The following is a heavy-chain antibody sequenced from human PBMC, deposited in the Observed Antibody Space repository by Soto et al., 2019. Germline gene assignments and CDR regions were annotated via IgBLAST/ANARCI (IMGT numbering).Heavy chain of an antibody. Sequence: VGSLRLSCVASGFNFGNFGMHWVRQAPGKGLEWLTVISNDENIKQDSVRGRFAIARDNSKNTLYLHLTSLRAEDTAIYYCARGLRGVLDYWGQGTLVTVSS. CDR2: ISNDENIK. CDR1: GFNFGNFG. D-gene: IGHD5-12*01. CDR3: ARGLRGVLDY. J-gene: IGHJ4*02. V-gene: IGHV3-33*01.